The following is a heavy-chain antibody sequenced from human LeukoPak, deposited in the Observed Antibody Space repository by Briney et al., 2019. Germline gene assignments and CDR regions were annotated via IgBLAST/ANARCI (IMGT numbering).Heavy chain of an antibody. CDR2: INPNSGGT. Sequence: ASVKVSCKASGYTFTGYYMHWVRQAPGQGLEWMGRINPNSGGTNYAQKFQGRVTMTRDTSISTAYMELSRLRSDDTAVYYCAREAVPYYDSSGYYYVGFDYWGQGTLVTVSS. CDR1: GYTFTGYY. J-gene: IGHJ4*02. CDR3: AREAVPYYDSSGYYYVGFDY. D-gene: IGHD3-22*01. V-gene: IGHV1-2*06.